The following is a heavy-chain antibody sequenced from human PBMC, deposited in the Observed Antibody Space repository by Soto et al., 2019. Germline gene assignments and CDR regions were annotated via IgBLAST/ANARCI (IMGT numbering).Heavy chain of an antibody. CDR2: ISSSSSYI. J-gene: IGHJ4*02. CDR1: GFTFSSYS. V-gene: IGHV3-21*01. CDR3: ARATGSGSYPIGY. Sequence: EVQLVESGGGLVKPGGSLRLSCAASGFTFSSYSMNWVRQAPGKGLEWVSSISSSSSYIYYADSVKGRFTISRDNAKNSLYLQMNSLRAEDTAVYYCARATGSGSYPIGYWGQGTLVTVSS. D-gene: IGHD1-26*01.